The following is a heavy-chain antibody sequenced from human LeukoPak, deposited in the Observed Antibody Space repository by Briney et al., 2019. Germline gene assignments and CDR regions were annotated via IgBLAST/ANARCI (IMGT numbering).Heavy chain of an antibody. CDR2: IYCSGST. CDR3: ARLTVLGHHFDL. Sequence: PSETLSLTCTVSGGSISSGGYYWSWIRQHPGKGLEWIGYIYCSGSTHYNPSLKSRVTISVDTSKNQFSLKLSSVTAADTAVYYCARLTVLGHHFDLWGRGTLVTVSS. CDR1: GGSISSGGYY. D-gene: IGHD2-8*01. V-gene: IGHV4-31*03. J-gene: IGHJ2*01.